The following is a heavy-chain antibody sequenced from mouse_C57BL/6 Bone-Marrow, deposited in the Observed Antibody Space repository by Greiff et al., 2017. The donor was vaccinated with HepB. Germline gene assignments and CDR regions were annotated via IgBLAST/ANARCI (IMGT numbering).Heavy chain of an antibody. CDR2: ISSGSSTI. CDR1: GFTFSDYG. D-gene: IGHD2-5*01. V-gene: IGHV5-17*01. J-gene: IGHJ3*01. Sequence: EVKVVESGGGLVKPGGSLKLSCAASGFTFSDYGMHWVRQAPGKGLEWVAYISSGSSTIYYADTVKGRFTISRENAKNTLFLQMTSLRSEDTAMYYCARPYSNFAWFAYWGQGTLVTVSA. CDR3: ARPYSNFAWFAY.